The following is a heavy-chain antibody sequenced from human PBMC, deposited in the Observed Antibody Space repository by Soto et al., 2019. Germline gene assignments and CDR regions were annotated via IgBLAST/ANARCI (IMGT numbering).Heavy chain of an antibody. J-gene: IGHJ4*02. Sequence: SETLSLTCTVSGGSVSSGSYYWSWIRQPPGKGLEWIGYIDYSGSTNYNPSLKSRVTISVDTSKNQFSLKLSSVTAADTAVYYCARWVEMAMKYYFDYWGQGTPVTVSS. CDR2: IDYSGST. CDR3: ARWVEMAMKYYFDY. V-gene: IGHV4-61*01. D-gene: IGHD2-21*01. CDR1: GGSVSSGSYY.